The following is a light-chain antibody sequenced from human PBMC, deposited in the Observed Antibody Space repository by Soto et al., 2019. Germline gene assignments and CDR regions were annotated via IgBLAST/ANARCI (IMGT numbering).Light chain of an antibody. CDR1: QSISSF. V-gene: IGKV1-39*01. CDR3: QQSYSMPWT. Sequence: EIQMTQSPSSMSASLGDRVNLTCRASQSISSFLNWYQQKSGKAHKLLIYNGSTLQSGVPSRFSGSGSGTEYSLTISSLQPEDFAVYHCQQSYSMPWTCGQGTKVDIK. J-gene: IGKJ1*01. CDR2: NGS.